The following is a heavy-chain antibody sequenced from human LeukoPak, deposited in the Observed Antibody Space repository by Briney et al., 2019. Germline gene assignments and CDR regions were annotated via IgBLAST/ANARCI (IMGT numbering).Heavy chain of an antibody. CDR3: AKDGMSNAFDI. D-gene: IGHD1-26*01. CDR1: GFTFSRYW. CDR2: ISSSSSYI. V-gene: IGHV3-21*01. J-gene: IGHJ3*02. Sequence: GGSLRLSCAASGFTFSRYWMSWVRQAPGKGLEWVSSISSSSSYIYYADSVKGRFTISRDNAKNSLYLQMNSLRAEDTAVYYCAKDGMSNAFDIWGQGTMVTVSS.